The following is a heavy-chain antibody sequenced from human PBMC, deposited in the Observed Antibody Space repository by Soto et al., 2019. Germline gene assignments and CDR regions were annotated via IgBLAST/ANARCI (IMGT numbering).Heavy chain of an antibody. J-gene: IGHJ5*01. D-gene: IGHD2-8*01. CDR3: AKDSHCAITTTTIAT. CDR2: FRESGGTT. V-gene: IGHV3-23*01. CDR1: VFGSTLSTSA. Sequence: GGPLRLSCSASVFGSTLSTSAMSWVRQPPGKCLEWVSTFRESGGTTHYANSVKGRYTISRDTSKNIWYLQMNSLRAGDRAIFSFAKDSHCAITTTTIATWGIETVVPVSS.